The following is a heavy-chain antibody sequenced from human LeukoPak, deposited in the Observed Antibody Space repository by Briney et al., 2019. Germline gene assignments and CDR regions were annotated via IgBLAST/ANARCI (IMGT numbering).Heavy chain of an antibody. CDR2: IYDSGAA. CDR1: GGSISPLY. D-gene: IGHD3-10*01. CDR3: ARGGVTAKYYFDS. J-gene: IGHJ4*02. V-gene: IGHV4-59*11. Sequence: SETLSLTCTVSGGSISPLYWGWIRQPPGKGLEFIGYIYDSGAANYNPSLKSRVTLSVDTSKNQFSFKLNSVTAADTAVYYCARGGVTAKYYFDSWGQGTLVTVSS.